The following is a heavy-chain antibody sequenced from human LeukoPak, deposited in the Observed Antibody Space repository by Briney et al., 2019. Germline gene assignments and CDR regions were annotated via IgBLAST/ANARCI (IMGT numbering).Heavy chain of an antibody. V-gene: IGHV3-9*01. D-gene: IGHD6-19*01. CDR2: ISWNSGSI. CDR1: GFTFDDYA. J-gene: IGHJ6*02. CDR3: AKDISYSSGGGGMDV. Sequence: HPGRSLRLSCAASGFTFDDYAMHWVRQAPGKGLEWVSGISWNSGSIGYADSVKGRFTISRDNAKNSLYLQMNSLRAEDTALYYCAKDISYSSGGGGMDVWGQGTTVTVSS.